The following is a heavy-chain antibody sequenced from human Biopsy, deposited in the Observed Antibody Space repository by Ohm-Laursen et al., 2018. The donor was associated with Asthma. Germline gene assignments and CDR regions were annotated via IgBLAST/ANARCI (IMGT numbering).Heavy chain of an antibody. Sequence: SLRLSCAASGFMFWSFGMHWVRQAPGKGLEWVAVISYDGNHKFYEDSVKGRFTISRDNSKNTLYLQMNSLRTEDTAVHYCAKRRGYSGHDNDYWGQGTLVIVSS. CDR3: AKRRGYSGHDNDY. CDR1: GFMFWSFG. V-gene: IGHV3-30*18. CDR2: ISYDGNHK. J-gene: IGHJ4*02. D-gene: IGHD5-12*01.